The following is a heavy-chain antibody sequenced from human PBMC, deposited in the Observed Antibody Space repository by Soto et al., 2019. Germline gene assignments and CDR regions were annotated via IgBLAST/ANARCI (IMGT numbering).Heavy chain of an antibody. D-gene: IGHD3-22*01. CDR3: AREYYYDSSGSYYYYYGMDV. CDR2: IWYDGSNK. Sequence: GGSLRLSCAASGFTFSSYGMHWVRQAPGKGLEWVAVIWYDGSNKYYADSVKGRFTISRDNSKNTLYLQMNSLRAEDTAVYYCAREYYYDSSGSYYYYYGMDVWGQGTTVTVSS. J-gene: IGHJ6*02. CDR1: GFTFSSYG. V-gene: IGHV3-33*01.